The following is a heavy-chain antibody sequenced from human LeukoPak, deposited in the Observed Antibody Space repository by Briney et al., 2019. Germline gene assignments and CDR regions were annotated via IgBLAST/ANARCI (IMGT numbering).Heavy chain of an antibody. J-gene: IGHJ4*02. D-gene: IGHD6-19*01. Sequence: PGGSLRLSCAASGFTFSSYAMSWVRQAPGKGLEWVSVISGSGSSTYYADSVKGRFTISRDNSKNTLYLQMNSLRAEDTAVYYCARYNSSGWYQEGFDYWGQGTLVTVSS. V-gene: IGHV3-23*01. CDR1: GFTFSSYA. CDR3: ARYNSSGWYQEGFDY. CDR2: ISGSGSST.